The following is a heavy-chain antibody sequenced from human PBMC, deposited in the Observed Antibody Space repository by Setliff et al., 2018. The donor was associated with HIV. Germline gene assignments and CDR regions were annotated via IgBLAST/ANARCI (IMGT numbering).Heavy chain of an antibody. Sequence: SETLSLTCAVYGGSFSGYYWSWLRQPTGKGLEWIGYIYYSGTTNYNPSLKRRVTISVDTSNNQFSLKLTSVTAADTAVYYCARQPSGLLYLFYYMDVWGKGTTVTVSS. J-gene: IGHJ6*04. V-gene: IGHV4-34*11. CDR3: ARQPSGLLYLFYYMDV. CDR1: GGSFSGYY. D-gene: IGHD3-3*01. CDR2: IYYSGTT.